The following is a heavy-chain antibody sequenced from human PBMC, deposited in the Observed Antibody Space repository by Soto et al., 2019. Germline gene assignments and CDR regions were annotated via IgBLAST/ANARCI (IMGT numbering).Heavy chain of an antibody. Sequence: GASVKVSCKASGGTFSSYAISWVRQAPGQGLEWMGGIIPIFGTANYAQRFQGRVTITADESTSTAYTELSSLRSEDTAVYYCARGDFGVVISWFDPWGQGTLVTVSS. J-gene: IGHJ5*02. CDR1: GGTFSSYA. D-gene: IGHD3-3*01. V-gene: IGHV1-69*13. CDR3: ARGDFGVVISWFDP. CDR2: IIPIFGTA.